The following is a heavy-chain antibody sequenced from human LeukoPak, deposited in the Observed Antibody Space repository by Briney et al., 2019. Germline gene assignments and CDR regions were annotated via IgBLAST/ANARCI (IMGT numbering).Heavy chain of an antibody. CDR3: ARLGQWLAVDY. V-gene: IGHV4-59*01. CDR1: GGSISSYY. Sequence: SETLSLTGTVSGGSISSYYWSWIRQPPGKGLEWIGYIYYSGSTNYNPSLKSRVTMSVDTSKNQFSLKLSSVTAADTAVYYCARLGQWLAVDYWGQGTLVTVSS. D-gene: IGHD6-19*01. J-gene: IGHJ4*02. CDR2: IYYSGST.